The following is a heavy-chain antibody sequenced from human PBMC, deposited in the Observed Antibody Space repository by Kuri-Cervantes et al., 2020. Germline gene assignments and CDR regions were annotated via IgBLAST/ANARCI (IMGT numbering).Heavy chain of an antibody. J-gene: IGHJ6*02. V-gene: IGHV3-74*01. CDR1: GFTVSSNY. D-gene: IGHD3-10*01. CDR3: ARGLGSGSYYYYYYGMDV. CDR2: INSDGSTT. Sequence: GGSLRLSCAASGFTVSSNYMSWVRQAPGKGLVWVSRINSDGSTTNYADSVKGRFTITRDNAKNTMYLQMNSLRAEDTAVYYCARGLGSGSYYYYYYGMDVWGQGTTVTVSS.